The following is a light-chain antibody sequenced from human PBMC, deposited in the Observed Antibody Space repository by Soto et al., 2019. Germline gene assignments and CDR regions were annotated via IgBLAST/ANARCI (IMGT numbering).Light chain of an antibody. Sequence: QSVLTQPASVSGSPGQSITISCTGTSSDIGGYNSVSWYQQHPGRAPRRIIYEVTNRPSGVSNRFSASKSGNTASLTISGLQAEDEADYYCTSYTPIVTLGSVFGTGTKVTVL. J-gene: IGLJ1*01. CDR3: TSYTPIVTLGSV. CDR2: EVT. CDR1: SSDIGGYNS. V-gene: IGLV2-14*01.